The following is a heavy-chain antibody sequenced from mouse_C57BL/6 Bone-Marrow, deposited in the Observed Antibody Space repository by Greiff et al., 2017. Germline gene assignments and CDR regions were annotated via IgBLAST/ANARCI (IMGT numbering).Heavy chain of an antibody. D-gene: IGHD2-4*01. J-gene: IGHJ1*03. CDR2: ISPGSGST. V-gene: IGHV1-55*01. CDR3: AREDYDGWYFDV. CDR1: GYTFTSYW. Sequence: QVQLQQPGAELVKPGASVKMSCKASGYTFTSYWITWVKQRPGQGLEWIGDISPGSGSTNYNEKFKSKATLTVDTSSSTAYMQLSSLTSEDSAVYYCAREDYDGWYFDVWGTGTTVTVSS.